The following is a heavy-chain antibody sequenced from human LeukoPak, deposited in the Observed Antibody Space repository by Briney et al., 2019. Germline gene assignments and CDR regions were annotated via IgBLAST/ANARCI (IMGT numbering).Heavy chain of an antibody. CDR2: INPNSGGT. D-gene: IGHD2-2*01. CDR3: ARVPLGACSSTSCYYGMDV. J-gene: IGHJ6*02. V-gene: IGHV1-2*02. Sequence: ASVKVSRKASGYTFTGYYMHWVRQAPGQGLEWMGWINPNSGGTNYAQKFQGRVTMTRDTSISTAYMELSRLRSDDTAVYYCARVPLGACSSTSCYYGMDVWGQGTTVTVSS. CDR1: GYTFTGYY.